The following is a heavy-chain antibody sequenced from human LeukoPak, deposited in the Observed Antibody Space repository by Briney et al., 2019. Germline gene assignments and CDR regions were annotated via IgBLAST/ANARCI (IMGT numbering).Heavy chain of an antibody. D-gene: IGHD2-21*02. Sequence: ASVKVSCKASGYTFTSYGISWVRQAPGQGLEWMGWISAYNGNANYAQKLQGRVTMTTDTSTSTAYMELRSLRSDDTAVYYCAREGVVVTASYYYYMDVWGKGTTVTVSS. CDR3: AREGVVVTASYYYYMDV. J-gene: IGHJ6*03. V-gene: IGHV1-18*01. CDR1: GYTFTSYG. CDR2: ISAYNGNA.